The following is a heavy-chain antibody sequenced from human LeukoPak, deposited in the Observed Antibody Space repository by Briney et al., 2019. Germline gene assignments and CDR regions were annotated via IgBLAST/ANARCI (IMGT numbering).Heavy chain of an antibody. CDR1: GFTFSSSA. J-gene: IGHJ4*02. V-gene: IGHV3-9*01. CDR3: AKDGTYYYDSSGYWGYFDY. D-gene: IGHD3-22*01. CDR2: ISWNSGSI. Sequence: PGGSLRLSCAASGFTFSSSAMSWVRQAPGKGLEWVSGISWNSGSIGYADSVKGRFTISRDNAKNSLYLQMNSLRAEDTALYYCAKDGTYYYDSSGYWGYFDYWGQGTLVTVSS.